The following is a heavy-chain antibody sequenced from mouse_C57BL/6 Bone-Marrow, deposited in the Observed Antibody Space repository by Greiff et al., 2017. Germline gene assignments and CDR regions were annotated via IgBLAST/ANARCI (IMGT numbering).Heavy chain of an antibody. D-gene: IGHD3-2*02. CDR3: ARLGSSGYVGGWFAY. J-gene: IGHJ3*01. CDR2: INPNNGGT. CDR1: GYTFTDYY. V-gene: IGHV1-26*01. Sequence: EVQLQQSGPELVKPGASVKISCKASGYTFTDYYMNWVKQSHGKSLEWIGDINPNNGGTSYNQKFKGKATLTVDKSSSTAYMELRSLTSEGSAVYYCARLGSSGYVGGWFAYWGQGTLVTVSA.